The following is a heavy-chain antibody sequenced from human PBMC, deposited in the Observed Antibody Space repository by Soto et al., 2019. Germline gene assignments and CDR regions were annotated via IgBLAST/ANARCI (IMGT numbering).Heavy chain of an antibody. CDR3: ARGGLDYIFGTKHYMDV. CDR1: GGSFSGYY. J-gene: IGHJ6*03. V-gene: IGHV4-34*01. Sequence: SETLSLTCAVYGGSFSGYYWSWIRQPPGKGLEWIGEINHSGSTNYNPSLKSRVTISVDTSKNQFSLKLSSVTAADTAVYYCARGGLDYIFGTKHYMDVWGKGTTVTVSS. D-gene: IGHD2-8*01. CDR2: INHSGST.